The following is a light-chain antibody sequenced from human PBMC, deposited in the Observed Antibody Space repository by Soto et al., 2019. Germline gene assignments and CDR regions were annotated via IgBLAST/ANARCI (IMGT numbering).Light chain of an antibody. V-gene: IGKV3-20*01. J-gene: IGKJ1*01. CDR1: QSGFSTY. Sequence: EIVLTQSPGTLYVSPGERATLSCRASQSGFSTYLAWFQQKPGQAPRLLIFGASTRAAGVPDRFSGSGSATDFTLTISRLESEDFAVYYCHEYGNSPWTIGQGTLVE. CDR2: GAS. CDR3: HEYGNSPWT.